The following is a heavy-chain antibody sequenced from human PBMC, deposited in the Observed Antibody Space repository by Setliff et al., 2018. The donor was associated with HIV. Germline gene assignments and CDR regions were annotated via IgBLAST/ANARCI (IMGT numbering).Heavy chain of an antibody. CDR1: GGSITSTTYQ. CDR2: IYDSGST. J-gene: IGHJ4*02. CDR3: SSHKTHPFDS. V-gene: IGHV4-39*01. Sequence: LSLTCTVSGGSITSTTYQWAXXRQPPGKGLEWMTNIYDSGSTNYNPSLKIRVTISLDTSKTQFSLKLISVTAAAPAAYYCSSHKTHPFDSWGQGALVTVSS.